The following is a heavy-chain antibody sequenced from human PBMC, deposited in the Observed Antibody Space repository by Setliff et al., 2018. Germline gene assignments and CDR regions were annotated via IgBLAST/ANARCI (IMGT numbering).Heavy chain of an antibody. D-gene: IGHD4-17*01. CDR1: GFTFSSHG. CDR3: AKAYGNYFDY. J-gene: IGHJ4*02. Sequence: GGSLRLSCAASGFTFSSHGMHWVRQAPGKGLEWVAFIRYDGSNKYYADSVKGRFTISRDNSKNTLYLQMNSLRTEGTAVYYCAKAYGNYFDYWGQGTLVTVSS. V-gene: IGHV3-30*02. CDR2: IRYDGSNK.